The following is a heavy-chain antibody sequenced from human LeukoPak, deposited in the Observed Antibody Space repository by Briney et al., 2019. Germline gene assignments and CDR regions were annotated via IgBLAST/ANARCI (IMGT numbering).Heavy chain of an antibody. CDR1: GFILGDYA. D-gene: IGHD3-22*01. J-gene: IGHJ4*02. CDR2: IRSKAYGATT. Sequence: GGSLRLSCTASGFILGDYARSWVRQAPGKGLEWVGFIRSKAYGATTEYAASVKGRFTISRDDSKSIAYLQMNSLKTEDTAVYYCTRDTAEFYDSSGYAGDWGQGTLVTVSS. CDR3: TRDTAEFYDSSGYAGD. V-gene: IGHV3-49*04.